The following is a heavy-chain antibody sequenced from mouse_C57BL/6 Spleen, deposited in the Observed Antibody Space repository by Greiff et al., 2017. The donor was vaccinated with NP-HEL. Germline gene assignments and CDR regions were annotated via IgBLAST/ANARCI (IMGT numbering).Heavy chain of an antibody. D-gene: IGHD1-1*01. CDR1: GYSITSGYY. CDR2: ISYDGSN. Sequence: EVKLMESGPGLVKPSQSLSLTCSVTGYSITSGYYWNWIRQFPGNKLEWMGYISYDGSNNYNPSLKNRISSTRDTSKNQFFLKLNSVTTEDTATYYCATNSGQITTVVATDYWGQGTTLTVSS. J-gene: IGHJ2*01. V-gene: IGHV3-6*01. CDR3: ATNSGQITTVVATDY.